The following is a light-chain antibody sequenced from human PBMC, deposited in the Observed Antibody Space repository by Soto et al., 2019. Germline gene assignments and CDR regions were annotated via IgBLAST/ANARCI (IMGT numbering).Light chain of an antibody. V-gene: IGLV1-40*03. CDR1: SSNIGPDSD. Sequence: QAVVTQPPSVSGAPGQRVTLSCIGSSSNIGPDSDVHWYQQLPGAAPKLLIYGNINRPSGVPDRFSGSKSGASAALAITVLQAEDEADYYCQSYDRSLGFVFGTGTKVTVL. CDR3: QSYDRSLGFV. CDR2: GNI. J-gene: IGLJ1*01.